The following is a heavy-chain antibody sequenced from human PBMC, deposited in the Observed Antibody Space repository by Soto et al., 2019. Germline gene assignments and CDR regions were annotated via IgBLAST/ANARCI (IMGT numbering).Heavy chain of an antibody. D-gene: IGHD5-12*01. J-gene: IGHJ3*02. V-gene: IGHV3-23*01. Sequence: EVQLLESGGGLVQPGGSLRLSCAASGMTLSSYAMTWVRQAPGKGLEWVSAISGGGDSTNYADSVKGRFTISRDNSKNTLYLQMNSLRAEDTAVYYCAKAANIVATYDAFNIWGQGTMVTVSA. CDR2: ISGGGDST. CDR3: AKAANIVATYDAFNI. CDR1: GMTLSSYA.